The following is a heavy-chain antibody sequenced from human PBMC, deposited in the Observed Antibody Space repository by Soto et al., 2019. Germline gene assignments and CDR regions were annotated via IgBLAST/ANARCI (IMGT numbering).Heavy chain of an antibody. V-gene: IGHV1-2*02. Sequence: ASVKVSCKASGYRFTAYYMHWVRRAPGQGLEWMGWINPYRGATNYAQKFQGRVTMTRDTSISTAYMELSRLRSDDTAVYWCAREHVRPRTGAMDVWGQGTTVTVSS. CDR3: AREHVRPRTGAMDV. J-gene: IGHJ6*02. CDR1: GYRFTAYY. D-gene: IGHD1-1*01. CDR2: INPYRGAT.